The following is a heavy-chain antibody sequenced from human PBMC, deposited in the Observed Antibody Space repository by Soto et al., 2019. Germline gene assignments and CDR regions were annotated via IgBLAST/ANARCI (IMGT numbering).Heavy chain of an antibody. CDR1: GFTFSSYA. D-gene: IGHD3-9*01. J-gene: IGHJ4*02. CDR3: AKERHPDGIWTFDF. Sequence: GGSLRLSCAASGFTFSSYAMSWVRQAPGKGLEWVSAISGSGGSTYYADSVKGRFTISRDNSKNTLYLQMNSLRAEDTAVFFCAKERHPDGIWTFDFWGRGAPVTVSS. CDR2: ISGSGGST. V-gene: IGHV3-23*01.